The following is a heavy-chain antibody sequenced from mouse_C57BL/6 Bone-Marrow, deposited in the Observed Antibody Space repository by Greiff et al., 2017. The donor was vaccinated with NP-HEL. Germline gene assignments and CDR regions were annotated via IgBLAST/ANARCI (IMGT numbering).Heavy chain of an antibody. V-gene: IGHV1-74*01. CDR2: IHPSDSVP. D-gene: IGHD1-1*01. Sequence: VQLQQPGAELVKPGASVKVSCKASGYTFTSYWMHWVKPRPGQGLEWIGRIHPSDSVPNYNQKFKGKATLTVDKSSSTAYMQLSSLTSEDSAVYYCAIPYYGSSPWFAYWGQGTLVTVSA. J-gene: IGHJ3*01. CDR1: GYTFTSYW. CDR3: AIPYYGSSPWFAY.